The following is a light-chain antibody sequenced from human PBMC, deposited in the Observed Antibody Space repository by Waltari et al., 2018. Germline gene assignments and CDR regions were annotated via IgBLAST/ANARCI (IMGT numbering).Light chain of an antibody. CDR2: GTS. CDR1: QSVRSN. V-gene: IGKV3-15*01. Sequence: EKVMTQSPATLSVSPGERATLSCRASQSVRSNLAWYQQKPGQAPRLLICGTSTRATGIPARVSGSGAGTEFTLTITSLQSEDFAVYYCQQYNNGPVTFGQGTKVEVK. CDR3: QQYNNGPVT. J-gene: IGKJ1*01.